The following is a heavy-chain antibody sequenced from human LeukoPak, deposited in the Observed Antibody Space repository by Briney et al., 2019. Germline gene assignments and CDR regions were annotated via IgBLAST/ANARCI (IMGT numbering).Heavy chain of an antibody. CDR1: GASTSAYY. V-gene: IGHV4-59*01. CDR2: SYSGGNA. Sequence: NPSETLSLTCTVSGASTSAYYWSWIRQPPGKGLEWIGYSYSGGNANYNPSLKSRVTISIDTSENQFSLRLTSVTAADTAIYFCAHSKWGGGYYINAFAVWGQGALVTISS. D-gene: IGHD1-26*01. CDR3: AHSKWGGGYYINAFAV. J-gene: IGHJ3*01.